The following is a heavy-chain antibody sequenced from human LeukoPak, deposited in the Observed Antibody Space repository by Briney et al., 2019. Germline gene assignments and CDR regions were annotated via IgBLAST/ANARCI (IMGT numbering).Heavy chain of an antibody. V-gene: IGHV4-39*07. CDR3: ARERRGYYGSGSWYYYYYMDV. CDR1: GGSISSSSYY. D-gene: IGHD3-10*01. Sequence: PSETLSLTCTVSGGSISSSSYYWGWIRQPPGKGLEWIGSIYYSGSTYYNPSLKSRVTISVDTSKNRFSLKLSSVTAADTAVYYCARERRGYYGSGSWYYYYYMDVWGKGTTVTVSS. CDR2: IYYSGST. J-gene: IGHJ6*03.